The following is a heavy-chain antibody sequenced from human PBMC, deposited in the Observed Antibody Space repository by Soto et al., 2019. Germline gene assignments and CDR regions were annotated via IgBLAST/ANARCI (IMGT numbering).Heavy chain of an antibody. J-gene: IGHJ6*02. V-gene: IGHV3-11*05. CDR2: ISSSSSYT. CDR3: VRDRLDYAMDV. D-gene: IGHD2-21*01. Sequence: GGSLRLSCAASEFTFSDYYMSWIRQAPGKGLEWVSYISSSSSYTNYADSVKGRFTISRDNAKNSLYLQMNSLRAEDTAVYYCVRDRLDYAMDVWGQGTTVTVSS. CDR1: EFTFSDYY.